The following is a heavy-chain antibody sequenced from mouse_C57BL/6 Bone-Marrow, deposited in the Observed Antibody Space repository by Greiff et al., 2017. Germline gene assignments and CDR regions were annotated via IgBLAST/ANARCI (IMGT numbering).Heavy chain of an antibody. CDR3: ARCYDGYYFYAMDY. D-gene: IGHD2-3*01. CDR1: GYTFTNYW. V-gene: IGHV1-63*01. Sequence: LQESGAELVRPGTSVKMSCKASGYTFTNYWIGWAKQRPGHGLEWIGDIYPGGGYTNYNEKFKGKATLTADKSSSTAYMQFSSLTSEDSAIYYCARCYDGYYFYAMDYWGQGTSVTVSS. CDR2: IYPGGGYT. J-gene: IGHJ4*01.